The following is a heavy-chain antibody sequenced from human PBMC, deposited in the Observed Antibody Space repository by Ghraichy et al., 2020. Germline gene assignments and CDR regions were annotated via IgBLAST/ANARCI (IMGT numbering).Heavy chain of an antibody. D-gene: IGHD2-8*01. CDR3: ATRYCTKGVCSLWDGMDV. CDR1: GFTFSAYS. CDR2: IGPSSSIQ. V-gene: IGHV3-48*02. Sequence: GGSLRLSCAASGFTFSAYSMNWVRQAPGKGLEWISYIGPSSSIQYYADSVRGRFTISRDNAKNSLHLQMNSLRDDDTAVYYCATRYCTKGVCSLWDGMDVWGQGTTVTVSS. J-gene: IGHJ6*02.